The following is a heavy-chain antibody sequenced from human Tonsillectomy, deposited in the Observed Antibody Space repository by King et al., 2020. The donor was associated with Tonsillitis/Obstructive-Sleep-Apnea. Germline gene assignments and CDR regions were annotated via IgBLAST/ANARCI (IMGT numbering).Heavy chain of an antibody. CDR1: GFTFSSYE. Sequence: VQLVESGGGLVQPGGSLRLSCVASGFTFSSYEMNWVRQAPGKGLEWVSHISSSGRIIYYADYADSVKGRFTISRDNAKNSLYLQMDSLRVEDTAVYYCARDTPHYYGSGTYMDVWGQGTTVTVSS. V-gene: IGHV3-48*03. J-gene: IGHJ6*02. D-gene: IGHD3-10*01. CDR3: ARDTPHYYGSGTYMDV. CDR2: ISSSGRII.